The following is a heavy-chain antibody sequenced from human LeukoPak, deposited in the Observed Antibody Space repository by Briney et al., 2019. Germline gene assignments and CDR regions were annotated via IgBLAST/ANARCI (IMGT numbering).Heavy chain of an antibody. CDR2: TSDSGDST. V-gene: IGHV3-23*01. CDR3: ARGEVFFDI. Sequence: PGGSLRFSCAASGFTFSSYAMSGVRQAPGKGLEGGSGTSDSGDSTYYADSVKGRLTISRDNSTHTLWLQMNSLRAEDTAVFYCARGEVFFDIWGQGTMVTVSS. D-gene: IGHD3-10*01. J-gene: IGHJ3*02. CDR1: GFTFSSYA.